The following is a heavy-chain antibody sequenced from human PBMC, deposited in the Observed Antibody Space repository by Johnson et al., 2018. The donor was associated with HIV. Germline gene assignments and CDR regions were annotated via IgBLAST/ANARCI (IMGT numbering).Heavy chain of an antibody. D-gene: IGHD3-10*01. CDR2: INWNGGST. CDR1: GFTFDDYG. J-gene: IGHJ3*02. V-gene: IGHV3-20*04. Sequence: VQLVESGGGVVQPGGSLRLSCVASGFTFDDYGMSWVRQAPGKGLEWVSGINWNGGSTGYADSVKGRFTISRDNAKNSLYLQMNSLRAEDTAVYYCARVMVQGDAFDIWGQGTMVTVSS. CDR3: ARVMVQGDAFDI.